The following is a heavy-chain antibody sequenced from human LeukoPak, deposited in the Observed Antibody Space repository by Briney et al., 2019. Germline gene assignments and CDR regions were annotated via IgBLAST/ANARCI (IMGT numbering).Heavy chain of an antibody. CDR3: AKNGEEFDY. Sequence: GGSLRLSCAASRFSFNNYAMSWVRQAPGKGLEWVAAIGRSGDTTYYADSVKGRFTISRDNAKNSLYLQMHSLRAEDTAVYYCAKNGEEFDYWGQGTLVTVSS. V-gene: IGHV3-23*01. CDR1: RFSFNNYA. CDR2: IGRSGDTT. J-gene: IGHJ4*02. D-gene: IGHD4-17*01.